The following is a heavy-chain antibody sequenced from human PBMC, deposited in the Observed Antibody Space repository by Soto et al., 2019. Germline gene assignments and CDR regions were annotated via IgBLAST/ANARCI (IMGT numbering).Heavy chain of an antibody. J-gene: IGHJ3*02. V-gene: IGHV1-8*01. CDR3: ARGCSGGSCYRTDAFDI. D-gene: IGHD2-15*01. CDR1: GYTFTSYD. Sequence: ASVKVSCKASGYTFTSYDINWVRQATGQGLEWMGWMNPNSGNTGYAQKFQGRVTMTRNTSISTAYMELSSLRSEDTAVYYCARGCSGGSCYRTDAFDIWGQGTMVTVS. CDR2: MNPNSGNT.